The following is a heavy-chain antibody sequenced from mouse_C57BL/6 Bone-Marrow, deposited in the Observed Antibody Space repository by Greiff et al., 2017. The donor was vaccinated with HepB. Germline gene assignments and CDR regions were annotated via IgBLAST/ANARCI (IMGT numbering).Heavy chain of an antibody. D-gene: IGHD2-3*01. J-gene: IGHJ2*01. CDR2: IWRGGST. V-gene: IGHV2-5*01. CDR3: AKKGAYDGYYFDY. CDR1: GFSLTSYG. Sequence: QVHVKQSGPGLVQPSQSLSITCTVSGFSLTSYGVHWVRQSPGKGLEWLGVIWRGGSTDYNAAFMSRLSITKDNSKSQVFFKMNSLQADDTAIYYCAKKGAYDGYYFDYWGQGTTLTVSS.